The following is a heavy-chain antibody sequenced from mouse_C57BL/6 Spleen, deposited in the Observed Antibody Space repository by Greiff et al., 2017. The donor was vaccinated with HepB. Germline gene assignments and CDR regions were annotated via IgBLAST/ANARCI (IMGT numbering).Heavy chain of an antibody. D-gene: IGHD3-2*02. V-gene: IGHV7-3*01. CDR3: ARCWDSSGLMDY. J-gene: IGHJ4*01. CDR2: IRNKANGYTT. CDR1: GFTFTDYY. Sequence: EVQLVESGGGLVQPGGSLSLSCAASGFTFTDYYMSWVRQPPGKALEWLGFIRNKANGYTTEYSASVKGRFTISRDNSQSILYLQMNALRAEDSANYYCARCWDSSGLMDYWGQGTSVTVSS.